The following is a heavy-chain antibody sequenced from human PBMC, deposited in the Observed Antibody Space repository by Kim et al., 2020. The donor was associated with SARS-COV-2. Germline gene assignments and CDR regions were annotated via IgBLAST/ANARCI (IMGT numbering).Heavy chain of an antibody. CDR1: GFIFSDYA. D-gene: IGHD1-7*01. Sequence: GVSLRLSCSASGFIFSDYAIHWVRRAPGMGLQYVSATTRDGDGSFYADSVKDRFTIFRDNSKSTLFLQMSGLRIEDTAIYYCVRYGRNYGAVHWGQGTLVTVS. J-gene: IGHJ4*02. V-gene: IGHV3-64D*06. CDR2: TTRDGDGS. CDR3: VRYGRNYGAVH.